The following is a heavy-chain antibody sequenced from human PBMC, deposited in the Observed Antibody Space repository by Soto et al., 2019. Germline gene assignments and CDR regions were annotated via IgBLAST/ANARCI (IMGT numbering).Heavy chain of an antibody. CDR3: ARGYDFWSGYYTGYGYFQH. V-gene: IGHV1-8*01. Sequence: QVQLVQSGAEVKKPGASVKVSCKASGYTFTSYDINWVRQATGQGLEWMGWMNPNSGNTGYAQKFQGRVTMTRNTSIRTAYMELSSLRSEDTAVYYCARGYDFWSGYYTGYGYFQHWGQGTLVTVSS. J-gene: IGHJ1*01. D-gene: IGHD3-3*01. CDR2: MNPNSGNT. CDR1: GYTFTSYD.